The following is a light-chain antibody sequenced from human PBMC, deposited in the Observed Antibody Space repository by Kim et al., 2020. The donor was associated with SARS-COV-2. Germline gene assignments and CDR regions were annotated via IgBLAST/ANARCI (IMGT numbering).Light chain of an antibody. J-gene: IGLJ2*01. CDR3: QSYDSSLSVV. V-gene: IGLV1-40*01. Sequence: QSVLTQPPSVSGAPGQRVTISCTGSSSNIGAGYDVHWYQQLPGTAPKLLIYGNSSRPSGVPDRFSGSKSGTSASLAITGLQAEDEADYCCQSYDSSLSVVFGGGTQLTVL. CDR2: GNS. CDR1: SSNIGAGYD.